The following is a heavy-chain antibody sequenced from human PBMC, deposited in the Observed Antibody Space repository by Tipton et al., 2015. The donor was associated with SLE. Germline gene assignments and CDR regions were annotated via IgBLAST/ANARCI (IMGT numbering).Heavy chain of an antibody. J-gene: IGHJ6*02. CDR3: ARLGQLANVGGSTYYHPLDV. CDR2: NYYRGRS. CDR1: GGSISSSSYY. D-gene: IGHD4-23*01. V-gene: IGHV4-39*07. Sequence: TLSLTCTVSGGSISSSSYYWGWIRPPPREGLAWIGRNYYRGRSAYNPSLNIRVTISLHTSKKQFSLKVTSVTAADTAVYFCARLGQLANVGGSTYYHPLDVWGQGTTVTVSS.